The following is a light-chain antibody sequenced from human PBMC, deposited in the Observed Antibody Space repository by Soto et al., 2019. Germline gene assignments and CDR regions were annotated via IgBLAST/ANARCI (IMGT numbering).Light chain of an antibody. CDR2: SDN. CDR3: AAWDDRMSGRV. CDR1: TANIGKNH. V-gene: IGLV1-47*02. J-gene: IGLJ3*02. Sequence: QSVLTQSPSTSGTPGQRVTISCSGNTANIGKNHVYWYQQFPGTAPKLLIYSDNQRPSWVPDRFSVSKSDTSASLAISGLRCEDEAVYYCAAWDDRMSGRVFGGGTKLTVL.